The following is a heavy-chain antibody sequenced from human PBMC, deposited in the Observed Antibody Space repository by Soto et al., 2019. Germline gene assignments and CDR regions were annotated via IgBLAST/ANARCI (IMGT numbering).Heavy chain of an antibody. Sequence: QVQLVQSGAEVKKPGASVKVSCKASGYTFTSYGISWVRQAPGQGLEWMGWISAYNGNTNYAQKLQGRVTMTTDTATSPDCMDRGSVSSDDTAVYYCARWSGSTAVDYYYSGMDVWGQGATVTVSS. V-gene: IGHV1-18*01. CDR1: GYTFTSYG. D-gene: IGHD6-13*01. CDR3: ARWSGSTAVDYYYSGMDV. CDR2: ISAYNGNT. J-gene: IGHJ6*02.